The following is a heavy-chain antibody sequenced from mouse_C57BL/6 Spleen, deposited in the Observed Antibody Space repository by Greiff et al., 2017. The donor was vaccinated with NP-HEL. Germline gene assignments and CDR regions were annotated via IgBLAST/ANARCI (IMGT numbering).Heavy chain of an antibody. CDR1: GFTFSDYG. CDR2: ISSGSSTI. CDR3: ARDGYDGGYYYAMDY. D-gene: IGHD2-2*01. J-gene: IGHJ4*01. Sequence: EVQLVESGGGLVKPGGSLKLSCAASGFTFSDYGMHWVRQAPEKGLEWVAYISSGSSTIYYADTVKGRFTISRDNAKNTLFLQMTSLRSEDTAMYYCARDGYDGGYYYAMDYWGQGTSVTVSS. V-gene: IGHV5-17*01.